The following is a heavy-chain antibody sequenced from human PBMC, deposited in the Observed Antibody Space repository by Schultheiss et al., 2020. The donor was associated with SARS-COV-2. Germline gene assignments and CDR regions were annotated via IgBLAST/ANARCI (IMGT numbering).Heavy chain of an antibody. CDR2: TYYRSKWYN. CDR1: GDSVSSNSAA. D-gene: IGHD1-26*01. V-gene: IGHV6-1*01. CDR3: ARDPEWELSGAFDI. Sequence: SETLSLTCAISGDSVSSNSAAWNWIRQSPSRGLEWLGRTYYRSKWYNDYAVSVKSRITINPDTSNNQFSLQLNSVTPEDTAVYYCARDPEWELSGAFDIWGQGTMVTVSS. J-gene: IGHJ3*02.